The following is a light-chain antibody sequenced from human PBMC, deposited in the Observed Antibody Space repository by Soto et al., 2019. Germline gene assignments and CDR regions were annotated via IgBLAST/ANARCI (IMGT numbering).Light chain of an antibody. V-gene: IGKV1-5*03. CDR3: QQVNSYPRA. Sequence: IQMTHSPSTLSATVGDSVTITSRASQSISTWLAWYQHKPGKAPKLLIYKASSLESGVPSRLSRSGSGTEFTLTISSLQPEDFATYYCQQVNSYPRAFGQGTKVDIK. CDR1: QSISTW. CDR2: KAS. J-gene: IGKJ1*01.